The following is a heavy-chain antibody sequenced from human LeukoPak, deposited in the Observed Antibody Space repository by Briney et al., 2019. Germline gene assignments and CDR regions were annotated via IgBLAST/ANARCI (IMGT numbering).Heavy chain of an antibody. J-gene: IGHJ4*02. Sequence: GGSLRLSCAASGFDFDDYAMHWVRQAPGNVPEWVSLIHKDGTTKHAASVKGRFAISRVNSKKSLYLQINRLTTEDSALYYCAKTRRSGNEYVDFGRWGQGTLVTVSS. D-gene: IGHD1-1*01. V-gene: IGHV3-43*02. CDR2: IHKDGTT. CDR1: GFDFDDYA. CDR3: AKTRRSGNEYVDFGR.